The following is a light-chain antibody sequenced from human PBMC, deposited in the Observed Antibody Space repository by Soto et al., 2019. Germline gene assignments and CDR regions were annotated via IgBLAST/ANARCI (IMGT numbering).Light chain of an antibody. J-gene: IGKJ1*01. CDR2: LGS. CDR1: QSLLHSNGYKY. CDR3: MQALHTPT. V-gene: IGKV2-28*01. Sequence: DIVMTQSPLSLPVTPGEPASISCRSSQSLLHSNGYKYLDWYLQKPGQSPQLLIYLGSNRASGVPDRFSGSGSGTDFTLKISRVEAEDVGVYYCMQALHTPTFGQGTKVEIK.